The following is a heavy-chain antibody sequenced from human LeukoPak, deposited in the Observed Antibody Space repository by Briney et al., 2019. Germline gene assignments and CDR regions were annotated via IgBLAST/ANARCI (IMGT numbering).Heavy chain of an antibody. Sequence: GGSLRLSCAASGFTFSNYAMHWVRQAPGKGLEWVAVISYDGSDKHYADSVKGRFTISRDNSKNTLYLQMNSLRVEDTAVYYCAKDGGPSSSGSQFFNYWGQGALVTVSS. CDR3: AKDGGPSSSGSQFFNY. D-gene: IGHD1-26*01. CDR1: GFTFSNYA. V-gene: IGHV3-30-3*01. J-gene: IGHJ4*02. CDR2: ISYDGSDK.